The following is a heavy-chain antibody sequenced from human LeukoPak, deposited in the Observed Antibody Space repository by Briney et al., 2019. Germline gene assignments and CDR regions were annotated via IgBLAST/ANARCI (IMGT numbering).Heavy chain of an antibody. Sequence: SETLSLTCTVSGGSISSSSYYWGWIRQPPGKGLEWIGSIYYSGSTYYNPSLKSRVTISVDTSKNQFSLKLSSVTAADTAVYYCARQSPSSWYFFALGPRFDPWGQGTLVTVSS. V-gene: IGHV4-39*01. CDR1: GGSISSSSYY. J-gene: IGHJ5*02. CDR2: IYYSGST. CDR3: ARQSPSSWYFFALGPRFDP. D-gene: IGHD6-13*01.